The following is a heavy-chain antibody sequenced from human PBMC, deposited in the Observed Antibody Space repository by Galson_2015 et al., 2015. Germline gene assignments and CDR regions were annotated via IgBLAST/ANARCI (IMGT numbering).Heavy chain of an antibody. CDR3: ARDDGNLSFDS. CDR2: ISAYNGNT. Sequence: SCKASCYTFTSYDIHWVRQAPGQGLEWMGWISAYNGNTNSAQSLQGKLTMTRDTSTTTAYMELRSLRSDDTAVYYCARDDGNLSFDSWGQGTLVTVSS. CDR1: CYTFTSYD. V-gene: IGHV1-18*01. D-gene: IGHD4-23*01. J-gene: IGHJ4*02.